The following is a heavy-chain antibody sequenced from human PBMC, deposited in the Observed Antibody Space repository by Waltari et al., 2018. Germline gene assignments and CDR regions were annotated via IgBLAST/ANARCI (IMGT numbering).Heavy chain of an antibody. D-gene: IGHD1-26*01. CDR2: INPNSGGT. V-gene: IGHV1-2*06. CDR3: AAATIRYFDY. J-gene: IGHJ4*02. CDR1: GSTFTGSY. Sequence: QVQLVQSGAEVKKPWASVKVSCKASGSTFTGSYMHWVRQAPGQGLEWMGRINPNSGGTNDAQKFQGRVTMTRDTSISTAYMELSRLRSDDTAVYYCAAATIRYFDYWGQGTLVTVSS.